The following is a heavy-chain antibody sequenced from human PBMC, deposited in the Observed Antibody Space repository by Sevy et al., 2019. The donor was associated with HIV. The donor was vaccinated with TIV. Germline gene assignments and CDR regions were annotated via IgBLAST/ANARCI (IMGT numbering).Heavy chain of an antibody. Sequence: SETLSLTCAVHGGSFSGYYWSWIRESPGKGLEWIGEINDSGITNYNPSLKSRVTISVDTSKKEFSLRLSSVTAPDTAVYYCARSPPVVVVPGAPSWFDPWGQGTLVTVSS. D-gene: IGHD2-2*01. V-gene: IGHV4-34*01. J-gene: IGHJ5*02. CDR3: ARSPPVVVVPGAPSWFDP. CDR1: GGSFSGYY. CDR2: INDSGIT.